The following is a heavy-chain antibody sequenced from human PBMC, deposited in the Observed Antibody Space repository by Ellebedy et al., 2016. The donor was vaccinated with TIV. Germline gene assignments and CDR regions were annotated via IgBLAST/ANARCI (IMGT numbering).Heavy chain of an antibody. J-gene: IGHJ4*02. CDR2: IKPSSGST. Sequence: AASVKVSCKASGYTFTNYFIHWVRQAPGQGLEWMGLIKPSSGSTSYAQQFQGRVTMTRDTSTSTIYMELSSLRSEDTAVYYCARYGPPYDYWGQGTLVTVSS. CDR1: GYTFTNYF. V-gene: IGHV1-46*01. D-gene: IGHD2-8*01. CDR3: ARYGPPYDY.